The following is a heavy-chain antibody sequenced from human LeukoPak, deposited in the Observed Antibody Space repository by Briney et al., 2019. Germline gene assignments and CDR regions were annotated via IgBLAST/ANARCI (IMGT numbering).Heavy chain of an antibody. CDR3: ASLIHLGYCSGGSCLVDY. V-gene: IGHV1-69*13. CDR2: IIPIFGTA. D-gene: IGHD2-15*01. CDR1: GGTFSSYA. Sequence: SVKVPCKASGGTFSSYAISWVRQAPGQGLEWMGGIIPIFGTANYAQKFQGRVTITADESTRTAYMELSSLRSEDTAVYYCASLIHLGYCSGGSCLVDYWGQGTLVTVSS. J-gene: IGHJ4*02.